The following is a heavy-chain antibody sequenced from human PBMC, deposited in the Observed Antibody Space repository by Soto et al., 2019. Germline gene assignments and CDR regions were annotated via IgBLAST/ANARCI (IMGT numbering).Heavy chain of an antibody. D-gene: IGHD1-26*01. V-gene: IGHV5-51*01. CDR2: IYPGDSDT. Sequence: PGESLKISCKGSGYSFTSYWIGWVRQMPVKGLEWMGIIYPGDSDTRYSPSFQGQVTISADKSISTAYLQWSSLKASDTAMYYCARLGGRYLIYYCYGMDVWAPGPTVTVSS. CDR1: GYSFTSYW. J-gene: IGHJ6*02. CDR3: ARLGGRYLIYYCYGMDV.